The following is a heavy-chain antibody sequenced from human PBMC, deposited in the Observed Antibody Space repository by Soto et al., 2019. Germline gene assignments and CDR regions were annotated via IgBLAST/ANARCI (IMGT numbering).Heavy chain of an antibody. CDR2: FYYSGSP. V-gene: IGHV4-59*01. Sequence: PSETLSLTCTVSGGSFSPNYWSWIRQPPGKGLEWIGDFYYSGSPHHNPSLKNRVSISEDRSKNEFSLKLSSVTAADTAIYYCAREFYYDSSGIGFDSWGQGTLVTVSS. CDR1: GGSFSPNY. CDR3: AREFYYDSSGIGFDS. D-gene: IGHD3-22*01. J-gene: IGHJ4*02.